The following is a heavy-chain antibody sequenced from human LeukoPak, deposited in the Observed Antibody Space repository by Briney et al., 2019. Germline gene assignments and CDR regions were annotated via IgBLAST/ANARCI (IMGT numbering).Heavy chain of an antibody. CDR2: IYYSGST. V-gene: IGHV4-59*01. Sequence: SETLSLTCTDSGGSISSYYWSWIRQPPGKGLECIGYIYYSGSTNYNPSLKSRVTISVDTSKNQFSLKLSSVTAADTAVYYCARDRYYDFWSGYSHYGMDVWGQGTTVTVSS. D-gene: IGHD3-3*01. J-gene: IGHJ6*02. CDR3: ARDRYYDFWSGYSHYGMDV. CDR1: GGSISSYY.